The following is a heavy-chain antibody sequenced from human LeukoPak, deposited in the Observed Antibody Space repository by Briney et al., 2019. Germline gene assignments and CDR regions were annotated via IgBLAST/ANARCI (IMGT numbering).Heavy chain of an antibody. CDR2: INPNSGGT. Sequence: GASVKVSCKASGSTFTGYYMHWVRQAPGQGLEWMGWINPNSGGTNYAQKFQGRVTMTRDTSISTAYMELSRLRSDDTAVYYCARAILWFGAPYYMDVWGKGTTVTVSS. CDR3: ARAILWFGAPYYMDV. D-gene: IGHD3-10*01. J-gene: IGHJ6*03. V-gene: IGHV1-2*02. CDR1: GSTFTGYY.